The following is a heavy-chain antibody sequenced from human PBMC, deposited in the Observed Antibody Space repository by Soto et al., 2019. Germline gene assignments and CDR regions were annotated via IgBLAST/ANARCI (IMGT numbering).Heavy chain of an antibody. J-gene: IGHJ3*02. V-gene: IGHV1-18*01. D-gene: IGHD1-26*01. CDR2: ISAYNGNT. CDR1: GYTFTSYG. Sequence: ASVKVSCKASGYTFTSYGISWVRQAPGQGLEWMGWISAYNGNTNYAQKLQGRVTMTTDTSTSTAYMELRSLRSDDTAVYYCARDRGNGWELLQPHDAFDIWGQGTMVTVSS. CDR3: ARDRGNGWELLQPHDAFDI.